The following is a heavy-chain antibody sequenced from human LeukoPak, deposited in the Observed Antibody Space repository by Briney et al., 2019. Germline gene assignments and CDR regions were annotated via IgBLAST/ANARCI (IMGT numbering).Heavy chain of an antibody. CDR1: EFTFSDYY. D-gene: IGHD6-13*01. CDR3: AKIGGGSSYYYFDY. V-gene: IGHV3-23*01. CDR2: ITGSGDTT. J-gene: IGHJ4*02. Sequence: GGSLRLSCAASEFTFSDYYMSWVRQAPGKGLEWVSDITGSGDTTYYADSVKGRFTISRDNSKNTLSLQMNTLRAEDTAVYYCAKIGGGSSYYYFDYWGQGTLVTVSS.